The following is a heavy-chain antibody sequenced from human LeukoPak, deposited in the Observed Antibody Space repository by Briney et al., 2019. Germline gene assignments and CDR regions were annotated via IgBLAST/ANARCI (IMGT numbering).Heavy chain of an antibody. V-gene: IGHV4-34*01. CDR2: INHSGST. J-gene: IGHJ3*02. CDR3: ARDAFDI. CDR1: GGSFSGYY. Sequence: PSETLSLTCAVYGGSFSGYYWSWIRQSPGKGLEWIGEINHSGSTDYNPSLKSRVTISVDMSKNQFSLKLSSVTAADTAVYYCARDAFDIWGQGTMVTVSS.